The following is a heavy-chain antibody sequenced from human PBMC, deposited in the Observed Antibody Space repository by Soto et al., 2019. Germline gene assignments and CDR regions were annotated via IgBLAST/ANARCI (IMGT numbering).Heavy chain of an antibody. CDR3: AREDIVVVPYGMDV. J-gene: IGHJ6*02. CDR2: ISAYNGNT. V-gene: IGHV1-18*01. CDR1: GYTFTSYG. D-gene: IGHD2-2*01. Sequence: ASVKVSCKASGYTFTSYGISWVRQAPGQGLEWMGWISAYNGNTNYAQKLQGRVTMTTDTSTSTAYMELRSLRSDDTAVYYCAREDIVVVPYGMDVWGQGTTVTVSS.